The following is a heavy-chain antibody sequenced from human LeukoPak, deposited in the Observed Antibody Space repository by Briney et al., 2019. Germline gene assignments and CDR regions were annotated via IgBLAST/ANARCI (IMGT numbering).Heavy chain of an antibody. J-gene: IGHJ4*02. D-gene: IGHD3-22*01. CDR3: AKDMVEGSGYYYPTPFDY. CDR1: GFTFSSYS. CDR2: ISDDGSNK. V-gene: IGHV3-30*18. Sequence: GGSLRLSCAASGFTFSSYSMNWVSQAPGKGLEWVAVISDDGSNKYYADSVQGRFTIPRDNSKNTVYLQMNSLRAEDTAVYYCAKDMVEGSGYYYPTPFDYWGQGTLVTVSS.